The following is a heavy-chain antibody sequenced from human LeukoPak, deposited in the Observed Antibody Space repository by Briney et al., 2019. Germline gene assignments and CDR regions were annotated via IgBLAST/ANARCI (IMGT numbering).Heavy chain of an antibody. CDR2: IIPILGIA. CDR1: GCTFSSYA. Sequence: SVKVSCKASGCTFSSYAISWVRQAPGQGLEWMGRIIPILGIANYAQKFQGRVTITADKSTSTAYMELSSLRSEDTAVYYCAQTFSSSRTFDYWGQGTLVTVSS. V-gene: IGHV1-69*04. J-gene: IGHJ4*02. D-gene: IGHD6-13*01. CDR3: AQTFSSSRTFDY.